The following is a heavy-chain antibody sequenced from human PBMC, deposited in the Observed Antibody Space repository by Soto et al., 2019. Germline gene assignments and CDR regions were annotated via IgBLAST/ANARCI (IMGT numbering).Heavy chain of an antibody. Sequence: GGSLRLSCAASGFTFSSYGMHWVRQAPGKGLEWVAVIWYDGSNKYYADSVKGRFTISRDNSKNTLYLQMNSLRAEDTAVYYCARDYYGSGGLDYWGQGTLVTVSS. CDR3: ARDYYGSGGLDY. V-gene: IGHV3-33*01. CDR2: IWYDGSNK. CDR1: GFTFSSYG. D-gene: IGHD3-10*01. J-gene: IGHJ4*02.